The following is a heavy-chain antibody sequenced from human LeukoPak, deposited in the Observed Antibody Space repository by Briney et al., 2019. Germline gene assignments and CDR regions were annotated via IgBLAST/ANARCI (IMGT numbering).Heavy chain of an antibody. CDR1: EFTFSGYA. J-gene: IGHJ4*02. D-gene: IGHD3-3*01. CDR2: ISAGGDNT. CDR3: AREFDFWSGLVDY. Sequence: GGSLRLSCAASEFTFSGYAMTWVRQAPGKGLEWVSSISAGGDNTYYADSVKGRFTISRDNSKSTVYLQMNSLRAEDTAVYYCAREFDFWSGLVDYWGQGTLVTVSS. V-gene: IGHV3-23*01.